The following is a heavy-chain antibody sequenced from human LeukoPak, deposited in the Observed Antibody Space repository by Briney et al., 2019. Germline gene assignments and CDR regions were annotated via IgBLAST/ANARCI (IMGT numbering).Heavy chain of an antibody. V-gene: IGHV4-4*07. J-gene: IGHJ4*02. CDR1: GASLSYSF. CDR3: GGAPAGCGGTCSFDY. Sequence: SETLSLTCTVSGASLSYSFWSWIRPPAGKGVDGIGSIYSSGSTNYNPAPKSRVTLSMNTSNNKFSLKLTSVTAADTALYYGGGAPAGCGGTCSFDYWGQGTLVTVSS. CDR2: IYSSGST. D-gene: IGHD2-15*01.